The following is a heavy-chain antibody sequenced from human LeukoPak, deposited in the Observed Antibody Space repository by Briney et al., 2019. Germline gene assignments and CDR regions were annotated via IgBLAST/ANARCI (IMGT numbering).Heavy chain of an antibody. CDR3: AKSFGDFWSGFYSYYYMDV. J-gene: IGHJ6*03. CDR2: ISGSGGST. CDR1: GFTFSSYA. Sequence: GGSLRLSCAASGFTFSSYAMSWVRQAPGKGPEWVSVISGSGGSTYYADSVKGRFTISRDNSKNTLYLQMNSLRAEDTAVYYCAKSFGDFWSGFYSYYYMDVWGKGTTVTVSS. D-gene: IGHD3-3*01. V-gene: IGHV3-23*01.